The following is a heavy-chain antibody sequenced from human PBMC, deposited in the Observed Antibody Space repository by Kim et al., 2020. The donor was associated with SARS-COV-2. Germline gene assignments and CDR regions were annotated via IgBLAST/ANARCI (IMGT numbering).Heavy chain of an antibody. CDR3: ARGDSKYQLLVSYGMDV. J-gene: IGHJ6*02. D-gene: IGHD2-2*01. Sequence: GGSLRLSCAASGFTFSSYSMNWVRQAPGKGLEWVSSISSSSSYIYYADSVKGRFTISRDNAKNSLYLQMNSLRAEDTAVYYCARGDSKYQLLVSYGMDVWGQGTTVTVSS. CDR2: ISSSSSYI. V-gene: IGHV3-21*01. CDR1: GFTFSSYS.